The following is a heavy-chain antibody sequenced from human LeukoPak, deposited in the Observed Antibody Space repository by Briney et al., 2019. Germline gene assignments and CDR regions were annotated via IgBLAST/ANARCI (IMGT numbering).Heavy chain of an antibody. V-gene: IGHV1-69*13. Sequence: ASVKVSCKASGGTFSSYAISWVRQAPGQGLEWMGGIIPIFGTANYAQKFQGRVTITADESTSTAYMELSSLRSEDTAVYYCARAGYCGGDCYFGYWGQETLVTVSS. CDR1: GGTFSSYA. D-gene: IGHD2-21*02. J-gene: IGHJ4*02. CDR2: IIPIFGTA. CDR3: ARAGYCGGDCYFGY.